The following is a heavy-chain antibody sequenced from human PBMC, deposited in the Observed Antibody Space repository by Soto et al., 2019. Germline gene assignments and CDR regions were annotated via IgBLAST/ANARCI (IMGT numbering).Heavy chain of an antibody. V-gene: IGHV4-4*07. D-gene: IGHD3-3*01. Sequence: SETLSLTGTISGGAIGSHYWTWIRQPAGKGLEWIGRIYGSGSTKYNPSLQSRVTMSLDTSKNQSSLRLESVTAADTAVYYCAIGQRFSDWFDPWGQGPLVTVS. J-gene: IGHJ5*02. CDR3: AIGQRFSDWFDP. CDR2: IYGSGST. CDR1: GGAIGSHY.